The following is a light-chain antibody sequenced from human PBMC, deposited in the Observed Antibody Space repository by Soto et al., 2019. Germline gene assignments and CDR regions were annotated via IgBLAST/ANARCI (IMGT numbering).Light chain of an antibody. Sequence: QSALTQPPSASGSPGQSVTISCTGTSSDVGRYNYVSWYQHHPGKAPKLMIYQVTQRPSGVPDRFSGSKSGNTASLTVSGLQTEDEADYYCTSYAGSNNLVFGTGTKLTVL. CDR3: TSYAGSNNLV. V-gene: IGLV2-8*01. CDR1: SSDVGRYNY. J-gene: IGLJ1*01. CDR2: QVT.